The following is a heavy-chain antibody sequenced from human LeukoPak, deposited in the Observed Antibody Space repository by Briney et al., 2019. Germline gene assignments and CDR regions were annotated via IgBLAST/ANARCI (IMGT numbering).Heavy chain of an antibody. V-gene: IGHV3-49*03. CDR1: GFTFGDHG. Sequence: PGGSLRLSCTASGFTFGDHGLNWFRQAPGKGLEWVGFIRSKAYGGTAEYAAPVKGRFTISRDDSENIAYVEMNSLKSEDTAVYYCARDLRAVAHDFDCWGQGTLVTVSS. J-gene: IGHJ4*02. CDR2: IRSKAYGGTA. CDR3: ARDLRAVAHDFDC. D-gene: IGHD6-19*01.